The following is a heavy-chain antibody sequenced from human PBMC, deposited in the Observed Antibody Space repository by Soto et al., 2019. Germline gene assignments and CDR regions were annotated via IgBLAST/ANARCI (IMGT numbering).Heavy chain of an antibody. CDR1: GFTFSSYG. CDR3: ASDLRVRGPMDYYYYYRDV. J-gene: IGHJ6*03. D-gene: IGHD3-10*01. V-gene: IGHV3-33*01. CDR2: IWYDGSNK. Sequence: QVQLVESGGGVVQPGRSLRLSCAASGFTFSSYGMHWVRQAPGKGLEWVAVIWYDGSNKYYADSVKGRFTLSRDNSKNTMYLQMNSLRAEDTAVYYCASDLRVRGPMDYYYYYRDVWGKGTTVTVSS.